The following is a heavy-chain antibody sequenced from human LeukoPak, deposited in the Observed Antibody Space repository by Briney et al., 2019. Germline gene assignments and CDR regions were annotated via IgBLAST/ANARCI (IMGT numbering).Heavy chain of an antibody. J-gene: IGHJ4*02. CDR1: GDSVSSDTTA. CDR3: ARGTGDSCKD. D-gene: IGHD3-22*01. Sequence: SQTLSLTCAISGDSVSSDTTAWNWIRQSPSRGLEWLGRTYYRSKWRNDYAVSVKSRITISPDTSKNQFSLQLNSVTPEDTAVYYCARGTGDSCKDWGLGTLVTVSS. V-gene: IGHV6-1*01. CDR2: TYYRSKWRN.